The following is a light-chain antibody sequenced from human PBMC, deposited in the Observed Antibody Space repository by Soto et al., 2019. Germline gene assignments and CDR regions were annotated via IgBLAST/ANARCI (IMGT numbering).Light chain of an antibody. CDR3: MQALQTPPT. Sequence: DFVMTQSPLSLPVTPGEPASISCRSSQSLLHRNGYNYLDWYLQKPGQSPQVLIYLGSNRASGVPDRFSGSGSGTDFTLKISRVEAEDVGVYYCMQALQTPPTFGQGTRLEIK. V-gene: IGKV2-28*01. CDR1: QSLLHRNGYNY. CDR2: LGS. J-gene: IGKJ5*01.